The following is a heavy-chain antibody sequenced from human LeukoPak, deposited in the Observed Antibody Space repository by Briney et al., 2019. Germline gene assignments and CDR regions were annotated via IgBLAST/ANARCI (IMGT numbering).Heavy chain of an antibody. CDR3: ASSPEPEDGYNTYFDY. D-gene: IGHD5-24*01. V-gene: IGHV3-7*01. CDR2: IKQDGSEK. Sequence: PGGSLRLSCAASEFTFSSFWMSWVRQAPGKGLEWVANIKQDGSEKRYVDSVKGRFTISRDNAKNSLYLQMNSLRADDTAVYYCASSPEPEDGYNTYFDYWGQGTLVTVSS. J-gene: IGHJ4*02. CDR1: EFTFSSFW.